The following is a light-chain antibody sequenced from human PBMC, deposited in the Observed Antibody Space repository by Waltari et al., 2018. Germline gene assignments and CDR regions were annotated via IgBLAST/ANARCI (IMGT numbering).Light chain of an antibody. CDR2: TAS. CDR3: QQSYTTPT. CDR1: QAISVY. V-gene: IGKV1-39*01. Sequence: DIQMTQSPSSLSASVGDTVTISCRASQAISVYLHWYQQTPGKPPNLLIYTASNLQSWVPSGFSGSGSGTDFTLTISSLQPEDFATYFCQQSYTTPTFGQGTKLEIK. J-gene: IGKJ2*01.